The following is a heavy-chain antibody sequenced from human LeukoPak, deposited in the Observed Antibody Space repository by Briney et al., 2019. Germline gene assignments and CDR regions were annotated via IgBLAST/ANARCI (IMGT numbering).Heavy chain of an antibody. J-gene: IGHJ4*02. D-gene: IGHD6-19*01. CDR2: ISSSSSYI. V-gene: IGHV3-21*06. CDR3: ARLGSGWYYFDY. CDR1: GFTFNNYA. Sequence: PGGSLRLSCEASGFTFNNYAMSWVRQAPGKGLEWVSSISSSSSYIYYADSVKGRFTISRDNAKNSLYLQMNSLRAEDTAVYYCARLGSGWYYFDYWGQGTLVTVSS.